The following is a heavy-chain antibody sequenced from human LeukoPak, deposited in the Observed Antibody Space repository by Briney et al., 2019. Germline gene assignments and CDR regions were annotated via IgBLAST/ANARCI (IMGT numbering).Heavy chain of an antibody. J-gene: IGHJ3*02. Sequence: GGSLRLSCAASGFTFSDYYMSWIRQAPGKGLEWVSYISSSGSTIYYADSVKGRFTISRDNAKNSLYLQMSSLRAEDTAVYYCARDLSPYYYDSSGIDAFDIWGQGTMVTVSS. CDR3: ARDLSPYYYDSSGIDAFDI. D-gene: IGHD3-22*01. CDR2: ISSSGSTI. V-gene: IGHV3-11*01. CDR1: GFTFSDYY.